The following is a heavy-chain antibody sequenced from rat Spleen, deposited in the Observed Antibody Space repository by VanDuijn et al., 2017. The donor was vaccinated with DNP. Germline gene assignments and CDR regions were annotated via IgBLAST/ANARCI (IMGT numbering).Heavy chain of an antibody. Sequence: QVQLKESGPGLVQPSQTLSLTCTVSGFSLTNYHVNWVRQPPGKGLEWMGVMWSDGNTSYNSALKSRLSVSRDTSKSQVFLKMNSLQADDTGTYYCARDRVSSIPFDYWGQGVMVTVSS. CDR1: GFSLTNYH. D-gene: IGHD2-1*01. V-gene: IGHV2-32*01. J-gene: IGHJ2*01. CDR2: MWSDGNT. CDR3: ARDRVSSIPFDY.